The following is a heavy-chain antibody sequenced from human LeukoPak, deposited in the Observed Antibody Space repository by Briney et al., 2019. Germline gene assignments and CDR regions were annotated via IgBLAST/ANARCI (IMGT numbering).Heavy chain of an antibody. V-gene: IGHV3-74*01. Sequence: GGSLRLSSAASGFTFSSNWMHWVRQAPGKGLVWGSLINSDGSTTSYADSVRGRFIISRDNAKNSLYLQMNSLRAEDTAVYYCARETTEVTDTAWFDPWRQGTLVTVSS. CDR2: INSDGSTT. CDR3: ARETTEVTDTAWFDP. CDR1: GFTFSSNW. J-gene: IGHJ5*02. D-gene: IGHD4-23*01.